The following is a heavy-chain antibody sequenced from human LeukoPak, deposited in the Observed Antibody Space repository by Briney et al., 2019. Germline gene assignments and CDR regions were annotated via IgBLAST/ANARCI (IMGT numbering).Heavy chain of an antibody. V-gene: IGHV1-24*01. CDR3: AKRTRAPPRKRGGGSAP. D-gene: IGHD3-16*01. CDR1: GYTLTELS. Sequence: ASVKVSCKVSGYTLTELSMHWVRQAPGKGLEWMGGFDPEDGETIYAQKFQGRVTVTEDTSTDTAYMELSSLRSEDTAVYYCAKRTRAPPRKRGGGSAPGGKEPRVPVSS. CDR2: FDPEDGET. J-gene: IGHJ5*02.